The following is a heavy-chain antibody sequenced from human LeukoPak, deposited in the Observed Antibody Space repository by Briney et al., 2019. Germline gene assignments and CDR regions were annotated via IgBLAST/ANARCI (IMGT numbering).Heavy chain of an antibody. Sequence: PSETLSLTCTVSGGSISSGSYYWGWIRQPPGKGLEWIGSLYYSGSTYYNPSLKSRVTISVDTSKNQFSLKLRSVTAADTAVYYCARSGSGYLRYYFDYWGQGTLDTVSS. CDR2: LYYSGST. CDR3: ARSGSGYLRYYFDY. V-gene: IGHV4-39*07. D-gene: IGHD5-12*01. J-gene: IGHJ4*02. CDR1: GGSISSGSYY.